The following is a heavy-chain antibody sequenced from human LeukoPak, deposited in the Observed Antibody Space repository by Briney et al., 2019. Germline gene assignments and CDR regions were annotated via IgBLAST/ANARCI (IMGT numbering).Heavy chain of an antibody. CDR2: INPSGGST. CDR1: GYTFTSYY. J-gene: IGHJ5*02. V-gene: IGHV1-46*01. CDR3: APVPGYRNYFDP. D-gene: IGHD4-11*01. Sequence: ASVKVSCKASGYTFTSYYMHWVRQAPGQGLEWMGIINPSGGSTSYAQKFQGRVTMTRDTSTSTVYMELSSLRSDDTAVYYCAPVPGYRNYFDPWGQGTLVTVSS.